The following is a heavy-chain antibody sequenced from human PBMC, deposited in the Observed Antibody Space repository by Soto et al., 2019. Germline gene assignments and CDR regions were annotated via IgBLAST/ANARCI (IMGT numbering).Heavy chain of an antibody. J-gene: IGHJ5*02. D-gene: IGHD2-2*01. V-gene: IGHV4-4*02. Sequence: SETLSLTCSVSGDSINNKNWWTWLRQPPGKRLEWIGDIYHTGRSSYNPSLTSRVTMSVDKSKNQFSLKLSSVTAADTAVYYCARVPDRWGQGTLVTVSS. CDR1: GDSINNKNW. CDR3: ARVPDR. CDR2: IYHTGRS.